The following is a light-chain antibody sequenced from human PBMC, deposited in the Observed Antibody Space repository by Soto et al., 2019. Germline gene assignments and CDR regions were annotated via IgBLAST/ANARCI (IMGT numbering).Light chain of an antibody. CDR1: QGIRNY. CDR3: QKYSSVPF. J-gene: IGKJ3*01. V-gene: IGKV1-27*01. CDR2: AAS. Sequence: DIQMTQSPTSLSASVGDRVTITCRASQGIRNYVAWYQQIPGKAPKLLIYAASTLQSGVPSRFSGSGSGTDFTLTINGLKPEDVATYSCQKYSSVPFFGPGTKVEIK.